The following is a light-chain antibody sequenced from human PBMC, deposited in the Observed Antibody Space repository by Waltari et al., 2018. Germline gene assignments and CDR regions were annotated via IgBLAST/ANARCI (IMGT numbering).Light chain of an antibody. J-gene: IGLJ2*01. V-gene: IGLV4-69*01. CDR1: SGHSSYA. CDR2: LNFDGTH. Sequence: QLVVTQSPSASASLGASINLTCTLSSGHSSYAVAWHQQHSQKGPRFLMKLNFDGTHDKGDGVPARVSGSNSGAERYLTISSLQSEDEADYYCQTWGTAAHVVFGGGTKLTVL. CDR3: QTWGTAAHVV.